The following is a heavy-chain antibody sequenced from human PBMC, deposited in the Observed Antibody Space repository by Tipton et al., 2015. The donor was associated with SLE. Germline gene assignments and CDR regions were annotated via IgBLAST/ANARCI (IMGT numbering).Heavy chain of an antibody. Sequence: TLSLTCTVSGASISSGGYYWSWIRQHPGKGLEWIGYIYYSGSTYYNPSLKSRLTISVDTSKNQFSLKLSSVTAADTAVYFCARDTGILYDGMDVWGQGTTVIVSS. CDR2: IYYSGST. D-gene: IGHD2-8*01. V-gene: IGHV4-31*03. CDR1: GASISSGGYY. J-gene: IGHJ6*02. CDR3: ARDTGILYDGMDV.